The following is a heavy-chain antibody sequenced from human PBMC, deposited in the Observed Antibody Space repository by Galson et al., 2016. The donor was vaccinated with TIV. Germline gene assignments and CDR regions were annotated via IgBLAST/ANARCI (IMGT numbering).Heavy chain of an antibody. CDR2: MSAYSGAS. Sequence: QSGAEVTKPGASVKVSCKASGYTFSNFAITWVRQAPGQGLEWMGYMSAYSGASNCAQEFQGRVTITTDTSTSTAYMELRNLRFDDTAVYYCARYSSTSSRRFDYWGQGTPVTVSA. D-gene: IGHD6-6*01. CDR1: GYTFSNFA. V-gene: IGHV1-18*01. J-gene: IGHJ4*02. CDR3: ARYSSTSSRRFDY.